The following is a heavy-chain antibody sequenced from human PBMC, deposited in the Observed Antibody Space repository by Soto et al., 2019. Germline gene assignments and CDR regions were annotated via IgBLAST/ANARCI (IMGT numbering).Heavy chain of an antibody. D-gene: IGHD3-10*01. V-gene: IGHV1-69*01. Sequence: QVQLVQSGAEVKKPGSSVKVSCKASGGTFSSYAITWVRQAPGQGLEWLGGFIPIFGTANYAQKFQGRVTITADESTSTAYMELSSLRSEDTAVYYCARGGYYGAGSAPYYYYYGMDVWGQGTTVTVSS. CDR2: FIPIFGTA. CDR1: GGTFSSYA. CDR3: ARGGYYGAGSAPYYYYYGMDV. J-gene: IGHJ6*02.